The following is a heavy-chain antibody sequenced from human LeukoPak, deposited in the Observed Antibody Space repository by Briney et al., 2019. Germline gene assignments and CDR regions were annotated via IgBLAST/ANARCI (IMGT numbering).Heavy chain of an antibody. CDR3: AATAMATAY. Sequence: SETLSLTCAVYGGSFSGYYWSWIRQPPGKGLEWIGSIYYSGSTYYNPSPKSRVTISVDTSKNQFSLKLSSVTAADTAVYYCAATAMATAYWGQGTLVTVSS. J-gene: IGHJ4*02. D-gene: IGHD5-18*01. CDR1: GGSFSGYY. V-gene: IGHV4-34*01. CDR2: IYYSGST.